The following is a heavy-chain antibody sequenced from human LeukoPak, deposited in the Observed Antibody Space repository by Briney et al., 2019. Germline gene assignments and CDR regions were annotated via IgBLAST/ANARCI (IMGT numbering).Heavy chain of an antibody. CDR2: IYTSGST. CDR3: ARASIPRSFDY. V-gene: IGHV4-4*07. CDR1: GGSFSIYY. Sequence: PSETLSLTCTVSGGSFSIYYWTWIRQPAGKGLEWIGRIYTSGSTNYNPSLKSRVTISVDTSKNQFSLKLSSVTAADTAVYYCARASIPRSFDYWGQGTLVTVSS. D-gene: IGHD2-21*01. J-gene: IGHJ4*02.